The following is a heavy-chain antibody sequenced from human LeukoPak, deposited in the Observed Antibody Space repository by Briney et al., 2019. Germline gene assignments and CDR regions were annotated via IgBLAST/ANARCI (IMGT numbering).Heavy chain of an antibody. D-gene: IGHD2-21*02. V-gene: IGHV1-3*01. CDR3: ARGSTSDWPLEY. Sequence: GASVKVSCKASGYTFINYAIHWVRQAPGQRLEWMGWINAHNGDTKYSQKFQGRVAITRDTSASIAYMELSTLRFGDTAVYYCARGSTSDWPLEYWGRGILVTVSS. CDR2: INAHNGDT. J-gene: IGHJ4*02. CDR1: GYTFINYA.